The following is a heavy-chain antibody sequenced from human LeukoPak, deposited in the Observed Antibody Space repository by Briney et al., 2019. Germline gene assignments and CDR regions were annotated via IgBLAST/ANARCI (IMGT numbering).Heavy chain of an antibody. Sequence: SETLSLTCAVSGYSISSGYYWGWIRQPPGKGLEWIGSIYHSGSTYRNPSLKSRVTISVDTSKNQFSLKLSSVTAADTAVYYCARLRGGLYYYYYMDVWGTGTTVTVSS. J-gene: IGHJ6*03. CDR2: IYHSGST. V-gene: IGHV4-38-2*01. D-gene: IGHD3-16*01. CDR3: ARLRGGLYYYYYMDV. CDR1: GYSISSGYY.